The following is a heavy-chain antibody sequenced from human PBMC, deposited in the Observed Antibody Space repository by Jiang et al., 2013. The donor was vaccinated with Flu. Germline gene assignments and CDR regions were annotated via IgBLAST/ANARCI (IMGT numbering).Heavy chain of an antibody. D-gene: IGHD3-10*01. CDR2: IYYSGST. CDR1: GGSISSSSYY. J-gene: IGHJ4*02. Sequence: LLKPSETLSLTCTVSGGSISSSSYYWGWIRQPPGKGLEWIGSIYYSGSTYYNPSLKSRVTISVDTSKNQFSLKLSSVTAADTAVYYCARGSRTHYGSGSQTYYFDYWGQGTLVTVSS. V-gene: IGHV4-39*07. CDR3: ARGSRTHYGSGSQTYYFDY.